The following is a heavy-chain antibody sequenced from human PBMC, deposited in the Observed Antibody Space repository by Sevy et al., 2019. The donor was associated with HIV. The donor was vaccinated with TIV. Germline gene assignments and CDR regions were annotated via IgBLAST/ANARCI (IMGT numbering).Heavy chain of an antibody. CDR2: IGSSNSYI. Sequence: LTCAASGFSFSSYSVSWDRQAPGKGLAWVASIGSSNSYIYCADSVKGRFTISGDNAKNSLFLHMNTLRAEVTSVYYCARSYSISWHILYYFEYWGQGTPVTVSS. J-gene: IGHJ4*02. V-gene: IGHV3-21*01. CDR3: ARSYSISWHILYYFEY. CDR1: GFSFSSYS. D-gene: IGHD6-13*01.